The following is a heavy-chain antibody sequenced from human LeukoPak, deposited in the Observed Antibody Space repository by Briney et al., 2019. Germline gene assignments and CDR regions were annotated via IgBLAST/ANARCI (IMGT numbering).Heavy chain of an antibody. V-gene: IGHV3-30-3*01. CDR1: GLTLSGYA. J-gene: IGHJ4*02. D-gene: IGHD3-22*01. Sequence: GGSLRLSCAASGLTLSGYAMHWVRQAPGKGLEWVIVISHDGINKYYADSVKGRFTISRDNSKNTLYLQMNSLRAEDTAVYYCAKARTTMTNYFDYWGKGTLSPSPQ. CDR2: ISHDGINK. CDR3: AKARTTMTNYFDY.